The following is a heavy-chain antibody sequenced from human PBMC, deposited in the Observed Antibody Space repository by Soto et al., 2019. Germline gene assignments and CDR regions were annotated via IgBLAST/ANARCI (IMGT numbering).Heavy chain of an antibody. V-gene: IGHV1-69*06. J-gene: IGHJ5*02. CDR1: GGTFSSYV. Sequence: ASVKVSCKASGGTFSSYVISWVRQAPGQGLEWMGGIIPIFGTANYAQKFQGRVTITADKSTSTAYMELSSLRSEDTAVYYCARDRAVAANNWFDPWGQGTLVTVSS. CDR2: IIPIFGTA. D-gene: IGHD6-19*01. CDR3: ARDRAVAANNWFDP.